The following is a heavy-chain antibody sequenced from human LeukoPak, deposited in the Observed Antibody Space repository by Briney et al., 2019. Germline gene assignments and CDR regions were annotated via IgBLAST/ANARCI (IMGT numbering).Heavy chain of an antibody. V-gene: IGHV4-4*09. D-gene: IGHD1-26*01. CDR3: ARSRVGAAPYFDY. CDR1: GGSISSYY. J-gene: IGHJ4*02. Sequence: PSETLSLTCTVSGGSISSYYWSWLRQPPGKGLEWIWYIYTSGSTNYNPSLKSRVTISVDTSKNQFSLKLSSVTAADTAVYYCARSRVGAAPYFDYWGQGTLVTVSS. CDR2: IYTSGST.